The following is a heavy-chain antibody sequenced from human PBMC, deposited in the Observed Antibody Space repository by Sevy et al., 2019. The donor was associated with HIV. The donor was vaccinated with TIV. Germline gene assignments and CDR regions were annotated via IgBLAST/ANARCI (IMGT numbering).Heavy chain of an antibody. CDR2: ISYDGSDK. V-gene: IGHV3-30-3*01. Sequence: GGSLRLSCAASGFAFSNYYVMHWVRQAPGKGLEWVALISYDGSDKYYADSVKGRFTISRDNFKNTLYLQMNSLTTEDTAVYYCARPPGNYVDHCFFYAIDVWGQGTTVTVSS. CDR3: ARPPGNYVDHCFFYAIDV. J-gene: IGHJ6*02. D-gene: IGHD4-17*01. CDR1: GFAFSNYY.